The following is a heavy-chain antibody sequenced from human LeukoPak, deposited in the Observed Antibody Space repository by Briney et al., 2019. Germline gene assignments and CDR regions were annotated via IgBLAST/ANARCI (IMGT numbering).Heavy chain of an antibody. D-gene: IGHD1-7*01. CDR1: GYTSPTYW. CDR3: ATNGNYLDAFNI. CDR2: IYRGDSDI. J-gene: IGHJ3*02. Sequence: GESLKISCKASGYTSPTYWIGWVRQMPGRGLEWMGIIYRGDSDIRYSPSFQGQVTISVDKSINTAYLHWSSLKASDTAMYYCATNGNYLDAFNIWGHGTMVTVSS. V-gene: IGHV5-51*01.